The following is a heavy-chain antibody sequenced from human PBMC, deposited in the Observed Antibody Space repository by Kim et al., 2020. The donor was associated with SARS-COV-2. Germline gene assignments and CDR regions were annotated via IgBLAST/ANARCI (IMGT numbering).Heavy chain of an antibody. D-gene: IGHD3-10*01. CDR3: ARPSNFGAGRGGLDV. CDR2: ISFDASIK. Sequence: GGSLRLSCTASGFTFNRIAMHWVRQAPGKGLEWVAVISFDASIKYFADSVKGRFTISRDNSRDTLYLQMSNLRSEDTAVYYCARPSNFGAGRGGLDVWGQGTTVIVS. J-gene: IGHJ6*02. CDR1: GFTFNRIA. V-gene: IGHV3-30*04.